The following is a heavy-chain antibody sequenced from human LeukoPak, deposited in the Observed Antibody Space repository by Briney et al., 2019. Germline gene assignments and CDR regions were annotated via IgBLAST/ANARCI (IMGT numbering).Heavy chain of an antibody. CDR2: ISWNSGSI. J-gene: IGHJ2*01. CDR1: GFTFDDYA. V-gene: IGHV3-9*01. D-gene: IGHD4-17*01. CDR3: AKADYGDYPYWYFDL. Sequence: GRSLRLSCAASGFTFDDYAMHWVRQAPGKGLEWVSGISWNSGSIGYADFVKGRFTISRDNAKNSLYLQMNSLRAEDTALYYCAKADYGDYPYWYFDLWGRGTLVTVSS.